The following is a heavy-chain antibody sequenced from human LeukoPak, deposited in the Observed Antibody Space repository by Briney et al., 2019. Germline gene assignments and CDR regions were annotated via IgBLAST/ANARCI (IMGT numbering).Heavy chain of an antibody. Sequence: SETLSLTCAVYGGSFSGYYWSWIRQPPGKGLEWIGEINHSGSTNYNPSLKSRVTISVDTSKNQFSLKLSSVTAADTAVYYCARVGSGSFDYWGQGTLVTVSS. CDR1: GGSFSGYY. J-gene: IGHJ4*02. CDR3: ARVGSGSFDY. V-gene: IGHV4-34*01. D-gene: IGHD3-10*01. CDR2: INHSGST.